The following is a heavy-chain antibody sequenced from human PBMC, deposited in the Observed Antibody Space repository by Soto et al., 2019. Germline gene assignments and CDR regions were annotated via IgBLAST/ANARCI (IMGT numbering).Heavy chain of an antibody. D-gene: IGHD3-22*01. Sequence: KSGGSLRLSCAASGFTFSSYSMNWVRQAPEKGLEWVSSISSSSSYIYYADSVKGRFTISRDNAKNSLYLQMNSLRAEDTAVYYCATGEYYYDSSGYYYCWGQGTLVTVSS. J-gene: IGHJ4*02. V-gene: IGHV3-21*01. CDR3: ATGEYYYDSSGYYYC. CDR2: ISSSSSYI. CDR1: GFTFSSYS.